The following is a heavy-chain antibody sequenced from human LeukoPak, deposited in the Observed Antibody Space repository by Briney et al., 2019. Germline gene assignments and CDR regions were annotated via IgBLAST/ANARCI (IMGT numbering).Heavy chain of an antibody. CDR2: IYSGGST. J-gene: IGHJ4*02. CDR1: GFTVSSNY. D-gene: IGHD5-12*01. Sequence: GGSLRLSCAASGFTVSSNYMSWVRQAPGKGLEGVSVIYSGGSTYYADSVKGRFTISRDNSKNTLYLQMNSLRAEDTAVYYCAAGVVATTNFDYWGQGALVTVSS. CDR3: AAGVVATTNFDY. V-gene: IGHV3-66*01.